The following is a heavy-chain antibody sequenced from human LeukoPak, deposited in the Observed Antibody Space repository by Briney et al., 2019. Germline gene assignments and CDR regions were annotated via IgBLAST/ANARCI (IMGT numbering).Heavy chain of an antibody. CDR1: GFTFSSYS. J-gene: IGHJ4*02. Sequence: PGGSLRLSCAASGFTFSSYSMNWVRQAPGKGLEWVSSISSSSSYIYYADSVKGRFTISRDNAKNSLYLQMNSLRAEDTAVYYCARGIAVAGKIDYWGQGTLVTVSS. V-gene: IGHV3-21*01. CDR2: ISSSSSYI. D-gene: IGHD6-19*01. CDR3: ARGIAVAGKIDY.